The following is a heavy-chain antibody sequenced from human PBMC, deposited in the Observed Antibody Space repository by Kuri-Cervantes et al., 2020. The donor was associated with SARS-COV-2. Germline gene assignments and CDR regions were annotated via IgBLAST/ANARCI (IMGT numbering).Heavy chain of an antibody. V-gene: IGHV3-9*03. CDR2: ISWNSGSI. CDR1: GYSISSGYY. J-gene: IGHJ2*01. Sequence: GGSLRLSCTVSGYSISSGYYWGWIRQPPGKGLEWVSGISWNSGSIGYADSVKGRFTISRDNAKNSLYLQMNSLRAEDMALYYCAKDVIGRSSTSSFWYFDLWGRGTLVTVSS. CDR3: AKDVIGRSSTSSFWYFDL. D-gene: IGHD2-2*01.